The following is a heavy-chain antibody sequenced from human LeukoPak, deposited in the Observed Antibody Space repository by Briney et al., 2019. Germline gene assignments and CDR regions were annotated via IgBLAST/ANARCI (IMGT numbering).Heavy chain of an antibody. CDR2: IYYSGST. D-gene: IGHD6-13*01. V-gene: IGHV4-39*07. J-gene: IGHJ5*02. CDR1: GGSISSSSYY. Sequence: SETLSLTCTVSGGSISSSSYYWGWIRQPPGKGLEWIGSIYYSGSTYYNPSLKSRVTISVDTSKNQFSLKLSSVTAADMAVYYCARVSRRWWFDPWGQGTLVTVSS. CDR3: ARVSRRWWFDP.